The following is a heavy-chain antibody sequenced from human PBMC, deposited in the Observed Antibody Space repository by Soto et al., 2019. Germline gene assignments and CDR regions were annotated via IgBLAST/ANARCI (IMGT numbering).Heavy chain of an antibody. J-gene: IGHJ4*02. Sequence: QVQLQESGPGLVKPSKTLSLTCTVSGGSISSYYWSRIRQPPGKGLEWIGYIYYSGSTNYNPSLKCRVTISLDTSKNQFSLKLSSVTAADTAVYYCARRYGSSFDYWGQGTLVNVSS. CDR3: ARRYGSSFDY. CDR1: GGSISSYY. V-gene: IGHV4-59*08. D-gene: IGHD3-10*01. CDR2: IYYSGST.